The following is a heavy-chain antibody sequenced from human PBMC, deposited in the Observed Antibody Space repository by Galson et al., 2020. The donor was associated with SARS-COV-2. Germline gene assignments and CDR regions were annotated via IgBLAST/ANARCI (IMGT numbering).Heavy chain of an antibody. CDR1: GFTFSSYA. V-gene: IGHV3-30*01. J-gene: IGHJ4*02. D-gene: IGHD1-26*01. Sequence: GESLKISCAASGFTFSSYAMHWVRQAPGKGLEWVAVISYDGSNKYYADSVKGRFTISRDNSKNTLYLQMNSLRAEDTAVYYCARDKSGSYYGRFDYWGQGTLVTVSS. CDR3: ARDKSGSYYGRFDY. CDR2: ISYDGSNK.